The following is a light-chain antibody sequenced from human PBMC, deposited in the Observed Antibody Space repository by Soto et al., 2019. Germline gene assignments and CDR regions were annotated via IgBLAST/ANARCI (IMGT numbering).Light chain of an antibody. CDR2: WAS. J-gene: IGKJ1*01. CDR1: QNVLYSSNNKNY. Sequence: DIVMTQSPDSLAVSLGERATINCKSSQNVLYSSNNKNYLAWYQQKLGQPPKLLIRWASTRESGVPDRFSGSGSRTDFTLTISSLQAEDVAVYYCQQYYSTPWTFGQGTRVGIK. CDR3: QQYYSTPWT. V-gene: IGKV4-1*01.